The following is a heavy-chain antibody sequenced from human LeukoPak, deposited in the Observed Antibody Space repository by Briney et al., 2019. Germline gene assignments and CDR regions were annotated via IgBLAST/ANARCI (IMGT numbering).Heavy chain of an antibody. J-gene: IGHJ6*02. CDR2: ITTGGSRI. V-gene: IGHV3-74*01. CDR3: ARDRRDYYYYGMDV. Sequence: GGSLRLSCAASGFTFSNDGMHWVRQAPGKGLVWVSRITTGGSRITSADSVKGRFTISRDNAMNTVYLQMNSLRAEDTAVYYCARDRRDYYYYGMDVWGQGTTVTVSS. CDR1: GFTFSNDG.